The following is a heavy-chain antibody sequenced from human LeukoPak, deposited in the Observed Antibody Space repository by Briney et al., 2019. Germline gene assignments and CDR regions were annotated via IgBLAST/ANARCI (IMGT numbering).Heavy chain of an antibody. V-gene: IGHV1-2*02. CDR1: GYTFTGYY. Sequence: ASVKVSCKASGYTFTGYYMYWVRQAPGQGLEWMGYIYPNSGATKYAQKFQGRVTMTRDTSINTAYMELSGLRSDDTAVYYCGTLLSNGPFDYWGQGSLVTVSS. CDR2: IYPNSGAT. J-gene: IGHJ4*02. CDR3: GTLLSNGPFDY.